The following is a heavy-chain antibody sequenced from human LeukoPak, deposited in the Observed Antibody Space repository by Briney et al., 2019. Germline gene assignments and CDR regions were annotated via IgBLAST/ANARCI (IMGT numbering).Heavy chain of an antibody. V-gene: IGHV3-33*01. D-gene: IGHD1-26*01. CDR2: IWYDGSYK. Sequence: PGRSLRLSCAASGFTFSRYGMHWVRQAPGKGLEWVAVIWYDGSYKYYADSVKGRFTISRDNSKNTLYLQMNSLRAEDTAMYYCARGEVGATLTDYWGQGTLVTVSS. J-gene: IGHJ4*02. CDR1: GFTFSRYG. CDR3: ARGEVGATLTDY.